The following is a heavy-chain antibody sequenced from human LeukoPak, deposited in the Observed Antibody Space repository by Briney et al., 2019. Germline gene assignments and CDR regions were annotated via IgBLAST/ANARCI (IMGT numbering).Heavy chain of an antibody. Sequence: SETLSLTCAVYGGSFSDYYWSWIRQPPGKGLEWIGEINHSGSTNYNPSLKSRVTISVDTSKNQFSLKLSSVTAADTAVYYCARGSHLLDSSGYYLGFDYWGQGTLVTVSS. J-gene: IGHJ4*02. CDR3: ARGSHLLDSSGYYLGFDY. CDR2: INHSGST. V-gene: IGHV4-34*01. D-gene: IGHD3-22*01. CDR1: GGSFSDYY.